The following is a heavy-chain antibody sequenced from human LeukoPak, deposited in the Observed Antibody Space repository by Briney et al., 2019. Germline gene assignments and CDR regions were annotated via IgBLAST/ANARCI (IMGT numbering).Heavy chain of an antibody. CDR2: INHSGST. V-gene: IGHV4-34*01. Sequence: PSETLSLTCTVSGGSISTFHWSWIRQPPGKGLEWIGEINHSGSTNYNPSLKSRVTISVDTSKNQFSLKLSSVTAADTAVYYCARTGSTVTMLYPFDHWGQGTLVTVSS. CDR3: ARTGSTVTMLYPFDH. J-gene: IGHJ4*02. D-gene: IGHD4-17*01. CDR1: GGSISTFH.